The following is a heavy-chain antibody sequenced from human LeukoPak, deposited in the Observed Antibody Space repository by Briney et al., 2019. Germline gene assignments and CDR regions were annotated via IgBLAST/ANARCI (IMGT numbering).Heavy chain of an antibody. CDR2: MNPNSGNT. CDR3: ARGIARYCSSTSCLNWFDP. Sequence: GSSVKVSCKASGGTFTSYDINWLRQATGQGLEWMGWMNPNSGNTGYAQKFQGRVTITRNTSISTAYMELSSLRSEDTAVYYCARGIARYCSSTSCLNWFDPWGQGTLVTVSS. D-gene: IGHD2-2*01. V-gene: IGHV1-8*03. J-gene: IGHJ5*02. CDR1: GGTFTSYD.